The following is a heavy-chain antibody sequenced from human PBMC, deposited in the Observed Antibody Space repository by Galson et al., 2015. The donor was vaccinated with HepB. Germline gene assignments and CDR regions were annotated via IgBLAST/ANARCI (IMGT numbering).Heavy chain of an antibody. CDR1: GFTVSSNY. V-gene: IGHV3-53*04. CDR3: ARGKMNVDTAMVLVWDY. D-gene: IGHD5-18*01. Sequence: SLRLSCAASGFTVSSNYMSWVRQAPGKGLGWVSVIYSGGSTYYADSVKGRFTISRHNSKNTLYLQMNSLRAEDTAVYYCARGKMNVDTAMVLVWDYWGQGTLVTVSS. CDR2: IYSGGST. J-gene: IGHJ4*02.